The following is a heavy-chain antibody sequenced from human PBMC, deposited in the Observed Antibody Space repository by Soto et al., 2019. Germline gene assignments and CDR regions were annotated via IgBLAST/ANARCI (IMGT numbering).Heavy chain of an antibody. Sequence: QVHLLLQSGAEVKKPGSSVKVSCKASGGTPSNSAISWVRQAPGQGLEWMGGIIPVLGLVKYAQNFQGRVTITADESTNTAYMELSSLRPEDTAVYYCAGGRIVVVGSRAYYGMDVWGQGPTVTVSS. V-gene: IGHV1-69*01. D-gene: IGHD3-22*01. CDR3: AGGRIVVVGSRAYYGMDV. CDR1: GGTPSNSA. J-gene: IGHJ6*02. CDR2: IIPVLGLV.